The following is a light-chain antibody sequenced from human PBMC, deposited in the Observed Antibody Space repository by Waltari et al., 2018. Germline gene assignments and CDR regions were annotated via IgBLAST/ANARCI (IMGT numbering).Light chain of an antibody. Sequence: QSALTQPASVSGSPGQSITLSCTGTSSDGGNYNLVSWYQQYPGKAPKVMIYDDNRRPSGVSDRFSGSKSGNTASLTISGVQAEDEADYYCCSYAGSYTWVFGGGTKLTVL. CDR1: SSDGGNYNL. CDR2: DDN. J-gene: IGLJ3*02. CDR3: CSYAGSYTWV. V-gene: IGLV2-23*01.